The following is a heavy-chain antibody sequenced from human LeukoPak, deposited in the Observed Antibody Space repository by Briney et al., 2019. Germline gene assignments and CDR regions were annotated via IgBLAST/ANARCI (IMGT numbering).Heavy chain of an antibody. CDR3: ARDLPIAAAVPHNSYGMDV. V-gene: IGHV1-18*01. J-gene: IGHJ6*02. D-gene: IGHD6-13*01. Sequence: GASVKVSCKASGYTFTSYGISWVRQAPGQGLEWMGWISAYNGNTNYAQKLQGRVTMTTDTSTSTAYMELRSLRSDDTAVYYCARDLPIAAAVPHNSYGMDVWGQGTTVTVSS. CDR2: ISAYNGNT. CDR1: GYTFTSYG.